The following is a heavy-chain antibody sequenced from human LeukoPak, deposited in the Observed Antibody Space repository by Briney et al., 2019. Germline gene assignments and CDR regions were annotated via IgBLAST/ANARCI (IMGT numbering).Heavy chain of an antibody. J-gene: IGHJ3*02. CDR2: IYSGGRT. CDR3: ARDKFDAFDI. Sequence: PGGSLRLSCAASGFTVSSSYMNWVRQAPGKGLEWVSVIYSGGRTYYADSVKGRFTISRDNSKNTLYLQMNSLRAEDTAVYYCARDKFDAFDIWGQGTMVTVSS. CDR1: GFTVSSSY. V-gene: IGHV3-66*01.